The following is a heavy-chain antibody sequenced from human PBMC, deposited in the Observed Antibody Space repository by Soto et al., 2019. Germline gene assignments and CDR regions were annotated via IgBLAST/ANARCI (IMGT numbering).Heavy chain of an antibody. D-gene: IGHD3-10*02. Sequence: EVQLVESGGDLVQPGGSLRLSCAASAFTFSNYWMHWVRQAPGKRLVWVSRINGDGSSTIYADSVKGRFTISRDNAKNTLYLQMNSLRAEDTAVYYCARDDYVLRFDPWGQGTLVTVSS. CDR3: ARDDYVLRFDP. V-gene: IGHV3-74*01. J-gene: IGHJ5*02. CDR1: AFTFSNYW. CDR2: INGDGSST.